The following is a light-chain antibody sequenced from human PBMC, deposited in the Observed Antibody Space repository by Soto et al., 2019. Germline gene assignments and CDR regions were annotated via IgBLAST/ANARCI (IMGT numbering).Light chain of an antibody. J-gene: IGLJ1*01. Sequence: QSALTQPASVSGPPGQSITISYTGTSSDVGAYNYVSWYQHHPGKAPRLVIYDVTNRPSGISDRFSGSKSGNTASLTISGLLAEDEADYYCTSYTSISTYVFGTGTQLTVL. V-gene: IGLV2-14*01. CDR1: SSDVGAYNY. CDR2: DVT. CDR3: TSYTSISTYV.